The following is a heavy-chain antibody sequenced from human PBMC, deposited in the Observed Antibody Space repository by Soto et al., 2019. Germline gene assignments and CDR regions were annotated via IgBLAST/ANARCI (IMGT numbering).Heavy chain of an antibody. CDR1: GFTFSSYG. CDR3: AKGGWQLVRYYMDV. V-gene: IGHV3-30*18. D-gene: IGHD6-6*01. CDR2: ISYDGSKE. Sequence: QVQLVESGGGVVQPGRSLRLSCAASGFTFSSYGMYWVRRAPGKGLEWVAVISYDGSKEFYADSVKGRFTISRDNSKNTLYLQMNSLRAEDTAVYSCAKGGWQLVRYYMDVWGKGTTVTVS. J-gene: IGHJ6*03.